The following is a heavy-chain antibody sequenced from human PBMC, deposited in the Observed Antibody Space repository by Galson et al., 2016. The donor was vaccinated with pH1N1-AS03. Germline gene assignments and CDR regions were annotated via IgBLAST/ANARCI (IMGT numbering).Heavy chain of an antibody. CDR1: GGSVSSGLYY. Sequence: TLSLTCTVSGGSVSSGLYYWSWIRQHPGKGLEWIGYIYNSGNSYFNPSLKSRLSMSVDTSKNHFSLNLTTATAADTAVYYCARGGDSRGFPRPYDSWGPGTLVTVSA. J-gene: IGHJ4*02. V-gene: IGHV4-31*03. CDR3: ARGGDSRGFPRPYDS. D-gene: IGHD7-27*01. CDR2: IYNSGNS.